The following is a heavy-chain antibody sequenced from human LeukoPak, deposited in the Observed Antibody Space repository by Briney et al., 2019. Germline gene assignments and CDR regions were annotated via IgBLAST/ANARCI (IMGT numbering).Heavy chain of an antibody. J-gene: IGHJ4*02. CDR2: IKQDGSEK. CDR3: ARVNLWSGELTFDY. Sequence: PGGSLRLSCAASGFTFSSYWMSWVRQAPGKGLEWVANIKQDGSEKYYVDSVKGRFTISRDNAKNSLYLQMNSLRAEDTAVYYCARVNLWSGELTFDYWGQGTLVTVSS. CDR1: GFTFSSYW. V-gene: IGHV3-7*01. D-gene: IGHD3-10*01.